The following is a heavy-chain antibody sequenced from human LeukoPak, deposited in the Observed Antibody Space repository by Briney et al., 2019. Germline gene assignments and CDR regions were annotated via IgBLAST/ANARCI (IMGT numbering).Heavy chain of an antibody. CDR1: GFIFNNYA. CDR2: ISGSGST. D-gene: IGHD3-22*01. CDR3: AKSYYDSSGYDYFDY. V-gene: IGHV3-23*01. Sequence: GGSLRLSCAASGFIFNNYAMNRVRQAPGKGLEWVSAISGSGSTYYANSVKRRFTISRDKSKNTLYLQMNSLRAEDTAVYYCAKSYYDSSGYDYFDYWGQGTLVTVSS. J-gene: IGHJ4*02.